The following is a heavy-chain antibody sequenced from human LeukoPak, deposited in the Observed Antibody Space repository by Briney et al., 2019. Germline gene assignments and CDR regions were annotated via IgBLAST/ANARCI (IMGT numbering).Heavy chain of an antibody. CDR1: GYTFTSYY. J-gene: IGHJ4*02. D-gene: IGHD5-18*01. V-gene: IGHV1-46*03. CDR2: INPSGGST. Sequence: ASVKVSCKASGYTFTSYYMHWVRQAPGQGLEWMGIINPSGGSTTYAHKLQGRVTMTRDTSTSTVYMEMSSLRSEDTAVYYCARNTLDTAMGAAVDYWGQGTLVTVSS. CDR3: ARNTLDTAMGAAVDY.